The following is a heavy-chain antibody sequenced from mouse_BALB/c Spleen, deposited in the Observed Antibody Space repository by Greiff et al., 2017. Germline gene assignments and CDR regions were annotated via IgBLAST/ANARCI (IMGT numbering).Heavy chain of an antibody. Sequence: QVQLKESGAELVRPGTSVKVSCKASGYAFTNYLIEWVKQRPGQGLEWIGVINPGSGGTNYNEKFKGKATLTADKSSSTAYMQLSSLTSDDSAVYFCARRDGNYAFAYWGQGTLVTVSA. V-gene: IGHV1-54*01. CDR3: ARRDGNYAFAY. D-gene: IGHD2-1*01. CDR2: INPGSGGT. CDR1: GYAFTNYL. J-gene: IGHJ3*01.